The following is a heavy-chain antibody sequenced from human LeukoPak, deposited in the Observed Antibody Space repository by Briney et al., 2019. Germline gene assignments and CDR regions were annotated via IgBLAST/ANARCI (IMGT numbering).Heavy chain of an antibody. CDR2: VDPEDGET. Sequence: VATVKISCEVSGYTFTDYYMHWVQQAPGKGLEWMGLVDPEDGETIYAEKFQGRVTITADTSTDTAYMELSSLRSEDTAVYYCATDSEVAAAGTGVYNWFDPWGQGTLVTVSS. D-gene: IGHD6-13*01. CDR1: GYTFTDYY. V-gene: IGHV1-69-2*01. CDR3: ATDSEVAAAGTGVYNWFDP. J-gene: IGHJ5*02.